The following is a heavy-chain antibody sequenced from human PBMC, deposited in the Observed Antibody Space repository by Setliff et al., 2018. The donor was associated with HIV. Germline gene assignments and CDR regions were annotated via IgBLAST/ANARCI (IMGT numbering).Heavy chain of an antibody. Sequence: HGESLKISCKGSGYSFSNDWIAWVRQMPGKGLEWMGIIYPDDSFTRYSPSFQGQVTISVDTSISTAYLQWSSLKASDTAFYYCARLGFCSGDSCSAFDFWGQGTLVTVSS. CDR3: ARLGFCSGDSCSAFDF. CDR1: GYSFSNDW. D-gene: IGHD2-15*01. J-gene: IGHJ4*02. CDR2: IYPDDSFT. V-gene: IGHV5-51*01.